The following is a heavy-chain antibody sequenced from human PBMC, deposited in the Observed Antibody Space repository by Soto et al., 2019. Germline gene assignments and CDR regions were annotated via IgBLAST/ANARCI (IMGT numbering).Heavy chain of an antibody. V-gene: IGHV1-69*13. Sequence: ASVKVSCKASGGTFSSYAISWVRQAPGQGLEWMGGIIPIFGTANYAQKFQGRVTITADESTSTAYMELSSLRSEDTAVYYCAKEYSGYDSDYYYGMDVWGQGTTVTVSS. CDR2: IIPIFGTA. CDR3: AKEYSGYDSDYYYGMDV. CDR1: GGTFSSYA. J-gene: IGHJ6*02. D-gene: IGHD5-12*01.